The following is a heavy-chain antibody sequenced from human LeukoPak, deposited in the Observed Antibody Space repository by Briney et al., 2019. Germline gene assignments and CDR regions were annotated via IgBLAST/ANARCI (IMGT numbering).Heavy chain of an antibody. V-gene: IGHV3-30*18. CDR1: GFTFSSSA. J-gene: IGHJ4*02. D-gene: IGHD5-12*01. CDR3: AKVGSGNDYY. Sequence: PGGSLRLSCAASGFTFSSSAMHWFRQPPGKGLEWVTVISNDESNKYYADSVKGRFTISRDNSKNMLYLQMNSLRTEDTAVYYCAKVGSGNDYYWGQGTLVTDSS. CDR2: ISNDESNK.